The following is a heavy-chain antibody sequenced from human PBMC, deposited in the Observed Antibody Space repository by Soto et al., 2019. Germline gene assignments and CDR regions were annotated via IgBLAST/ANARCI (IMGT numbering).Heavy chain of an antibody. CDR3: ARERGGYPNWFDP. J-gene: IGHJ5*02. D-gene: IGHD3-22*01. V-gene: IGHV3-66*01. CDR1: GFTVSSNY. Sequence: EVQLVESGGGLVQPGGSLRLSCAASGFTVSSNYMSWVRQAPGKGLEWVSVIYSGGSTYYADSVKGRFTISRDNSKNTLYLQMNNLRAEDTAVYYCARERGGYPNWFDPWGQGTLVTVSS. CDR2: IYSGGST.